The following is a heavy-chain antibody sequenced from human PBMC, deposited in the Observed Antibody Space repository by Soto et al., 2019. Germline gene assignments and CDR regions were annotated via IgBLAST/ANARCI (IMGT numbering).Heavy chain of an antibody. CDR3: ARDNWVESSGWRNFDY. J-gene: IGHJ4*02. Sequence: ASVKVSCKASGYTFTSYAMHWVRQAPGQRLEWMGWINAGNGNTKYSQKFQGRVTITRDTSASTAYMELRSLRSDDTAVYYCARDNWVESSGWRNFDYWGQGTLVTVSS. CDR1: GYTFTSYA. D-gene: IGHD6-19*01. V-gene: IGHV1-3*01. CDR2: INAGNGNT.